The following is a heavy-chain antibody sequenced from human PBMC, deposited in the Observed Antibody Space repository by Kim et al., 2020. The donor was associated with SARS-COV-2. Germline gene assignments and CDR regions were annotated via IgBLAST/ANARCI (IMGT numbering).Heavy chain of an antibody. Sequence: LSLTCAASGFTFSSYWMSWVRQAPGKGLEWVANIKQDGSEKYYVDSVKGRFTISRDNAKNSLYLQMNSLRAEDTAVYYCARDFRKQPWDYYYYGMDVWGQGTTVTVSS. J-gene: IGHJ6*02. CDR1: GFTFSSYW. CDR2: IKQDGSEK. D-gene: IGHD6-13*01. V-gene: IGHV3-7*01. CDR3: ARDFRKQPWDYYYYGMDV.